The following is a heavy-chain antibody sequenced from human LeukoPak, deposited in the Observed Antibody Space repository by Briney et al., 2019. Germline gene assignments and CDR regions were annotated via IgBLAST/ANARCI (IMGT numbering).Heavy chain of an antibody. CDR2: ISTSSNYI. CDR1: RFSFSSYS. D-gene: IGHD6-13*01. CDR3: AKGFRIAAAVANY. J-gene: IGHJ4*02. Sequence: GGSLRLSCAASRFSFSSYSMNWVRQAPGKGLEWVSSISTSSNYIYYADSVKGRFTISRDNSKNTLYLQMNSLRAEDTAVYYCAKGFRIAAAVANYWGQGTLVTVSS. V-gene: IGHV3-21*01.